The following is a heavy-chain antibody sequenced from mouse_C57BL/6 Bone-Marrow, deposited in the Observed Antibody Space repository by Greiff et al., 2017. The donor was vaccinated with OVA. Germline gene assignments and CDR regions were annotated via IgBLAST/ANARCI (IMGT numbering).Heavy chain of an antibody. CDR2: ISNGGGST. CDR1: GFTFSDYY. Sequence: EVKLMESGGGLVQPGGSLKLSCAASGFTFSDYYMYWVRQTPEKRLEWVAYISNGGGSTYYPDTVKGRFTISRDNAKNTLYLQMSRLKSEDTAMYYCARDLWYYGSSPYAMDYWGQGTSVTVSS. V-gene: IGHV5-12*01. D-gene: IGHD1-1*01. J-gene: IGHJ4*01. CDR3: ARDLWYYGSSPYAMDY.